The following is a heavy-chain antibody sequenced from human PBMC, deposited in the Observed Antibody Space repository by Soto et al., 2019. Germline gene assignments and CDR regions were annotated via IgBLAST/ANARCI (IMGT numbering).Heavy chain of an antibody. Sequence: LLLQSGAELKKPGASVKISCKASGYSFSTYDISWLRQAPGQGPEWMGRISPKNGNTNYAQNFQDRVTMTADTSSSTAYMELRCLRSDDKAKYYCATSYDSGFDPWGQGTLVTVSS. V-gene: IGHV1-18*04. J-gene: IGHJ5*02. CDR1: GYSFSTYD. D-gene: IGHD3-3*01. CDR3: ATSYDSGFDP. CDR2: ISPKNGNT.